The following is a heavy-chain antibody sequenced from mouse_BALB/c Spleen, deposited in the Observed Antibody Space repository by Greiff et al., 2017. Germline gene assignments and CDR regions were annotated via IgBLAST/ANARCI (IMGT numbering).Heavy chain of an antibody. CDR2: ISSGSSTI. V-gene: IGHV5-17*02. CDR3: AREGYRYVDY. CDR1: GFTFSSFG. J-gene: IGHJ4*01. Sequence: EVQLVESGGGLVQPGGSRKLSCAASGFTFSSFGMHWVRQAPEKGLEWVAYISSGSSTIYYADTVKGRFTISRDNPKNTLFLQMTSLRSEDTAMYYCAREGYRYVDYWGQGTSVTVSS. D-gene: IGHD2-14*01.